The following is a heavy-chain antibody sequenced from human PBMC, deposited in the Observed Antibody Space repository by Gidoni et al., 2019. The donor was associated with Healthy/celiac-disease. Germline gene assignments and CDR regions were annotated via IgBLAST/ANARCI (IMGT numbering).Heavy chain of an antibody. CDR3: ARVRLRWQLADAIYYYYYYMDV. CDR2: ISSSSSTI. CDR1: GFTFSSYS. Sequence: EVQLVESGGGLVQPGGSLRLSCAASGFTFSSYSMNWVLQAPGKGLEWVSYISSSSSTIYYADSVKGRFTISRDNAKNSLYLQMNSLRAEDTAVYYCARVRLRWQLADAIYYYYYYMDVWGKGTTVTVSS. D-gene: IGHD6-6*01. J-gene: IGHJ6*03. V-gene: IGHV3-48*01.